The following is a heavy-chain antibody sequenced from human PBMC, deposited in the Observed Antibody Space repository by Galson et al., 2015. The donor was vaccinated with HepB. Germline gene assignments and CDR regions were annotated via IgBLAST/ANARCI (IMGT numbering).Heavy chain of an antibody. CDR3: ARLDYDSSGYYVDY. Sequence: ALVKPTQTLTLTCTFSGFSLSTGGMCVSWIRQPPGKALEWLALIDWEDDKYYSTFLKTRLTISKDTSKNQVVLTMTNMGPADTATYYCARLDYDSSGYYVDYWGQGTLVTVSS. CDR2: IDWEDDK. J-gene: IGHJ4*02. V-gene: IGHV2-70*01. D-gene: IGHD3-22*01. CDR1: GFSLSTGGMC.